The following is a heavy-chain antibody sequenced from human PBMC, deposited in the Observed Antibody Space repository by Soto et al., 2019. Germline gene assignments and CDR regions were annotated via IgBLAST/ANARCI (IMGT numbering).Heavy chain of an antibody. D-gene: IGHD6-6*01. V-gene: IGHV4-30-2*01. Sequence: QLQLQESGSGLVKPSQTLSLTCAVSGGSISSGGYSWSWIRQPPGKGLEWIGYIYHSGSTYYNPSPNSRVTISVDRSKNQVSLKLSSVTAADTAVYYCAGGIAARPLGYWGQGTLVTVSS. CDR1: GGSISSGGYS. CDR3: AGGIAARPLGY. CDR2: IYHSGST. J-gene: IGHJ4*02.